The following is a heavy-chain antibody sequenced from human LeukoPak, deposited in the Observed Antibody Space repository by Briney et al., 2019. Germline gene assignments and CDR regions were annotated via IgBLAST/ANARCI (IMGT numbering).Heavy chain of an antibody. V-gene: IGHV1-46*01. Sequence: GASVEVSCKASGYTFTSYYMHWVRQAPGQGLEWMGIINPSGGSTSYAQKFQGRVTMTRDTSTSTVYMELSSLRSEDTAVYYCARDMVGIGIVVVPAAMGYWGQGTLVTVSS. J-gene: IGHJ4*02. CDR1: GYTFTSYY. CDR3: ARDMVGIGIVVVPAAMGY. D-gene: IGHD2-2*01. CDR2: INPSGGST.